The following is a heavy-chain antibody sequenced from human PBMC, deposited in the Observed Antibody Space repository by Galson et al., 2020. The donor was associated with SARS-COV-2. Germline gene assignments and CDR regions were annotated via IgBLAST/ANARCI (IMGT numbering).Heavy chain of an antibody. CDR3: ARGLSRVGATYFDY. J-gene: IGHJ4*02. CDR1: GGSISSYY. Sequence: SETLSLTCTVSGGSISSYYWSWIRQPPGKGPEWIGYIYYSGSTNYNPSLKSRVTISVDTSKNQFSLKLSSVTAADTAVYYCARGLSRVGATYFDYWGQGTLVTVSS. CDR2: IYYSGST. D-gene: IGHD1-26*01. V-gene: IGHV4-59*08.